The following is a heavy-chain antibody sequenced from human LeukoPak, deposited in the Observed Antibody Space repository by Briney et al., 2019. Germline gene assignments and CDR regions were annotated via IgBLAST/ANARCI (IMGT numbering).Heavy chain of an antibody. Sequence: SETLSLTCTVSGGSISSSSYYWGWIRQPPGKGLEWIGSIYYSGSTYYNPSLKSRVTISVDTSKNQFSLKLSSVTAADTAVYFCATHLGMGRFDYWGQGTLVTVSS. CDR1: GGSISSSSYY. J-gene: IGHJ4*02. CDR2: IYYSGST. V-gene: IGHV4-39*01. CDR3: ATHLGMGRFDY. D-gene: IGHD7-27*01.